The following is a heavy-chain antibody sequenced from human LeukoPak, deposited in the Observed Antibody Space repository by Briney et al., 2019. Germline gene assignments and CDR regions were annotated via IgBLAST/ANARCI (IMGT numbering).Heavy chain of an antibody. J-gene: IGHJ4*02. D-gene: IGHD1-26*01. CDR2: ISSSSSYI. Sequence: GGSLRLSYAASGFTFSSYSMNWVRQAPGKGLEWVSSISSSSSYIYYADSVKGRFTISRDNAKNSLYLQMNSLRAEDTAVYYCARWRRSGSYTGFDYWGQGTLVTVSS. CDR1: GFTFSSYS. CDR3: ARWRRSGSYTGFDY. V-gene: IGHV3-21*01.